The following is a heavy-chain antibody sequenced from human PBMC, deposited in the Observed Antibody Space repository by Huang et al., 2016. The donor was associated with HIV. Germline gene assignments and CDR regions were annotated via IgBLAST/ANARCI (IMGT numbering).Heavy chain of an antibody. J-gene: IGHJ2*01. CDR2: INVEGSST. CDR1: GFTFSSYW. D-gene: IGHD7-27*01. CDR3: ARGTRLTGLWYFDL. V-gene: IGHV3-74*01. Sequence: EVQLVESGGGLVQPGGSLRLSCAASGFTFSSYWMHWVRQALGKGLVWVVRINVEGSSTNYADSVKGRLTISRDNAKNTRYVQVNSLRAEDTAVYYCARGTRLTGLWYFDLWGRGTLVIVSS.